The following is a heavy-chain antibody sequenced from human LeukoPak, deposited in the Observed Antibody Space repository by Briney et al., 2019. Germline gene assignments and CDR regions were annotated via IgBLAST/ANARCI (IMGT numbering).Heavy chain of an antibody. V-gene: IGHV3-23*01. D-gene: IGHD6-13*01. J-gene: IGHJ4*02. CDR3: ARRIATAGRYFDF. Sequence: GGSLRLSSAAAGFTFSTCAMSWVRQAPEKGLEWVSTIGGGGFSTYYAESMKGRFTISRDNSKNTLYLQMNSLRAEDTAIYYCARRIATAGRYFDFWGQGTRVTV. CDR1: GFTFSTCA. CDR2: IGGGGFST.